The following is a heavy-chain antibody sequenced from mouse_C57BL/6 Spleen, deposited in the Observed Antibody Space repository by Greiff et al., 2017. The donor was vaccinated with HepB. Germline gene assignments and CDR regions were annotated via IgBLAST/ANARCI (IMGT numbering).Heavy chain of an antibody. V-gene: IGHV1-53*01. CDR1: GYTFTSYW. Sequence: VKLQQPGTELVKPGASVKLSCKASGYTFTSYWMHWVKQRPGQGLEWIGNINPSNGGTNYNEKFKSKATLTVDKSSSTASMQLSSLTSEDSAVYYIATYYSKQWPPFASRGQGTLVTVSA. D-gene: IGHD2-5*01. CDR3: ATYYSKQWPPFAS. J-gene: IGHJ3*01. CDR2: INPSNGGT.